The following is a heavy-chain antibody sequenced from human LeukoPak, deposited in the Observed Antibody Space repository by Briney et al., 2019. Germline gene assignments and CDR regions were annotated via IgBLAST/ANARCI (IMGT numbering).Heavy chain of an antibody. CDR3: ASSARWLQAFDY. Sequence: GSSVKVSCKASGGTFSSYVISWVRQAPGQELEWMGGIIPIFGTANYAQKFQGRVTITTDESTSTAYMELSSLRSEDTAVYYCASSARWLQAFDYWGQGTLVTVSS. CDR1: GGTFSSYV. V-gene: IGHV1-69*05. J-gene: IGHJ4*02. D-gene: IGHD5-24*01. CDR2: IIPIFGTA.